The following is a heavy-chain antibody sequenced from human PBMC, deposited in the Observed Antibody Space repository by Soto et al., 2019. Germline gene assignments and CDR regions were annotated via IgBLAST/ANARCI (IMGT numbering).Heavy chain of an antibody. J-gene: IGHJ2*01. CDR1: GLTFGNYA. Sequence: EVQLLESGGGLVQPGGSVRLSCAASGLTFGNYAMSWVRQAPGKGLEWVSAISGDSGRTYYADSVKGRFTISRDNSKNTLYLQRNTRRAEDTAVYYCAVTPNCGRDCSAASYWYFDIWGRGTLVTVSS. CDR3: AVTPNCGRDCSAASYWYFDI. D-gene: IGHD2-21*02. V-gene: IGHV3-23*01. CDR2: ISGDSGRT.